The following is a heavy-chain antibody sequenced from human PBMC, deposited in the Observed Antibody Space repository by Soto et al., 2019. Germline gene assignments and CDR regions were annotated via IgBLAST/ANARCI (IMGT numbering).Heavy chain of an antibody. V-gene: IGHV1-18*04. CDR1: GYTFTSYG. D-gene: IGHD3-9*01. J-gene: IGHJ3*02. CDR3: ARDVGYMTGYSTPPAAHAFDI. Sequence: GASVKVSCKASGYTFTSYGISWVRQAPGQGLEWMGWISAYNGNTNYAQKLQGRVTMTTDTSTSTAYMELRSLRSDDTAVYYCARDVGYMTGYSTPPAAHAFDIWGQGTMVTVSS. CDR2: ISAYNGNT.